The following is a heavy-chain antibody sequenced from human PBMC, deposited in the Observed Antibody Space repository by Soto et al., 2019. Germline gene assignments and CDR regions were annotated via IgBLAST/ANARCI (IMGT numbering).Heavy chain of an antibody. CDR3: ARDYPYYGMDV. J-gene: IGHJ6*02. CDR1: GGSISSYY. Sequence: SETLSLTCPVSGGSISSYYWSWIRQPPGKGLEWIGYIYYSGSTYYNPSLKSRVTISVDTSKNQFSLKLSSVTAADTAVYYCARDYPYYGMDVWGQGTTVTVSS. V-gene: IGHV4-59*12. CDR2: IYYSGST.